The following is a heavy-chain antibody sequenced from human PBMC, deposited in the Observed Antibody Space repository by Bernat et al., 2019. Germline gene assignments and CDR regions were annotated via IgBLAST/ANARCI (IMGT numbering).Heavy chain of an antibody. CDR1: GFTFSSYG. CDR3: ARSLSTSRYSGSLGY. V-gene: IGHV3-64*01. Sequence: EVQLVESGGGLVQPGGSLRLSCAASGFTFSSYGMHWVRQAPGKGLEYVSVISSNGGSTDYANSVKGRFTISRDNSKNTLYLQMGSLRAEDMAVYYCARSLSTSRYSGSLGYWGQGTLVTVSS. J-gene: IGHJ4*02. D-gene: IGHD1-26*01. CDR2: ISSNGGST.